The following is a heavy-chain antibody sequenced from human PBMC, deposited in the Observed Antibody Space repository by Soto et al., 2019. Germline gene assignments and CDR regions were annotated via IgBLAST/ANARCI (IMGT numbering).Heavy chain of an antibody. D-gene: IGHD3-16*01. CDR1: GYTFTSYA. CDR3: ARAETGLQSWGGDY. J-gene: IGHJ4*02. Sequence: ASVKVSCKASGYTFTSYAMHWVRQAPGQRLEWMGWINAGNGNTKYSQKFQGRVTITRDTSASTAYMELSSLRSEDTAVYYCARAETGLQSWGGDYWGQGTLVTVSS. V-gene: IGHV1-3*01. CDR2: INAGNGNT.